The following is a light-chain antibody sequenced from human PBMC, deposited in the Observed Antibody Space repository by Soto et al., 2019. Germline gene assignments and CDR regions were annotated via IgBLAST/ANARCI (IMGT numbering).Light chain of an antibody. J-gene: IGLJ2*01. CDR2: EVS. CDR3: SSYAGSNNLV. V-gene: IGLV2-8*01. CDR1: SSDVGGYNY. Sequence: QSALTQPPSASGSPGQSVTISCTGTSSDVGGYNYVSWYQQHPGKAPKLMIYEVSKRPSGVPDRFSGSKSGNTASLTVYGLQAEDEAGYYCSSYAGSNNLVFGGVTKLTVL.